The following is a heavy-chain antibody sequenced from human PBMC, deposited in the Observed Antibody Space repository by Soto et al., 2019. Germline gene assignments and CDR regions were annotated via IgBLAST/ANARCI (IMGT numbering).Heavy chain of an antibody. V-gene: IGHV3-23*01. Sequence: EVQLLESGGGLVQPGGSLRLSCAASGFTFSDFGMSWVRQSPGRGLEWVSTIDRSGASTFYGDSVKGRFTISRDNARSTVSLQMSSLRAEDTGVYHCAKDGTAAGIHYYGMDVWGQGTTVTVSS. CDR1: GFTFSDFG. CDR3: AKDGTAAGIHYYGMDV. D-gene: IGHD6-13*01. J-gene: IGHJ6*02. CDR2: IDRSGAST.